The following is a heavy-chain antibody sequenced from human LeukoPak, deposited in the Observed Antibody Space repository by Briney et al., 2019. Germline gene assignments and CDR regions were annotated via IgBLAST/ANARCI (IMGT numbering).Heavy chain of an antibody. Sequence: ASVKVSCKASGYTFTSYGISWVRQAPGQGLEWMGWISAYNGNTNYAQKLQGRVTMTTDTSTSTAYMELRSLRSDDTAVYYCARVDSGGVYAPYYFDYWGQGTLVTVSS. CDR3: ARVDSGGVYAPYYFDY. J-gene: IGHJ4*02. CDR1: GYTFTSYG. V-gene: IGHV1-18*01. CDR2: ISAYNGNT. D-gene: IGHD5-12*01.